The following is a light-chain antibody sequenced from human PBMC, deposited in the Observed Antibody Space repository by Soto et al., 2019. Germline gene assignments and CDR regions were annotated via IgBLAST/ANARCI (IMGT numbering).Light chain of an antibody. CDR2: DVS. CDR1: SSDVGGYNY. V-gene: IGLV2-14*01. CDR3: SSYTSSSTYV. Sequence: LTQPASVSGSPGQSIAISCTGTSSDVGGYNYVSWYQQHPGKAPKLIVYDVSNRPSGVSDRFSGSKSGKTASLTISGLQAEDEADYYCSSYTSSSTYVFGTGTKVTVL. J-gene: IGLJ1*01.